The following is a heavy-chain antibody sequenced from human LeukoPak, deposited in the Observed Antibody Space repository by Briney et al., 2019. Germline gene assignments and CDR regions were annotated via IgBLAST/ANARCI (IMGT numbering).Heavy chain of an antibody. V-gene: IGHV4-4*07. Sequence: SETLSLTCTVSGGSISSNYWSWIRQPAGKGLESIGRIYTSGSTNYNPSLKSRVTMSVDTSKNQFSLKLSSVTAADTAVYYCARVRDSSGYYLGSFDYWGQGNLVTVSS. CDR1: GGSISSNY. D-gene: IGHD3-22*01. CDR2: IYTSGST. J-gene: IGHJ4*02. CDR3: ARVRDSSGYYLGSFDY.